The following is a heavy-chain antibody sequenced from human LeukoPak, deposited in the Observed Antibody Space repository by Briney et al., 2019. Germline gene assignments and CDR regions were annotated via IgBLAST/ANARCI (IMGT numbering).Heavy chain of an antibody. Sequence: PGGSLRLSCAASGFTFSTYGMHWVRQAPGEGLEWVAVVSYDGSNKYYADSVKGRFTISRDNSKNTLYLQMNSLRAEDTALYYCAKANLNSGSYLGIDYWGQGTLVTVSS. CDR1: GFTFSTYG. J-gene: IGHJ4*02. CDR2: VSYDGSNK. CDR3: AKANLNSGSYLGIDY. D-gene: IGHD1-26*01. V-gene: IGHV3-30*18.